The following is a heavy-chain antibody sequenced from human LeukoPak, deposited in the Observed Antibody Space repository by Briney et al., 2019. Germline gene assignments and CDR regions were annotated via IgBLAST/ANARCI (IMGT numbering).Heavy chain of an antibody. CDR1: GYTFTSYG. D-gene: IGHD3-10*01. Sequence: ASVEVSCKASGYTFTSYGISWVRQAPGQGLEWMGWISAYNGNTNYAQKLQGRVTMTTDTSTSTAYMELRSLRSDDTAVYYCARDVLWFGSNWFDPWGQGTLVTVSS. CDR3: ARDVLWFGSNWFDP. V-gene: IGHV1-18*01. CDR2: ISAYNGNT. J-gene: IGHJ5*02.